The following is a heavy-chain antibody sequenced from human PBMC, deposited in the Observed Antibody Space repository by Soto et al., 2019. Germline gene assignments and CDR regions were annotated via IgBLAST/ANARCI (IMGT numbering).Heavy chain of an antibody. V-gene: IGHV3-23*01. Sequence: GGSLRLSCAASGFTFSSYAMSWVRQAPGKGLEWVSAISGSGGSTYYADSVKGRFTISRDNSKNTLYLQMNSLRAEDTAVYYCAKDPYCDSLTGYYSAFDIWGQGTMVTVSS. CDR2: ISGSGGST. J-gene: IGHJ3*02. CDR3: AKDPYCDSLTGYYSAFDI. CDR1: GFTFSSYA. D-gene: IGHD3-9*01.